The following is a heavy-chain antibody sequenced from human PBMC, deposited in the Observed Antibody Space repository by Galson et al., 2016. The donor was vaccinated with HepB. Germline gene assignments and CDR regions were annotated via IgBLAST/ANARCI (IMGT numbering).Heavy chain of an antibody. CDR1: GGSLRGYY. J-gene: IGHJ4*02. D-gene: IGHD1-26*01. CDR2: INHSGNT. CDR3: ARISLRVGQDY. Sequence: SETLSLTCAVYGGSLRGYYWSWIRQPPGKGLEWIGEINHSGNTNYNPSLKSRVTMTVDASKNQFSLTLRSATAAYTALYFCARISLRVGQDYWGQGTLATVSS. V-gene: IGHV4-34*01.